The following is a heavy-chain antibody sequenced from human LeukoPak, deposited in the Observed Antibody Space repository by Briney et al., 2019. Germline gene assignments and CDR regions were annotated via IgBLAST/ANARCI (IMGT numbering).Heavy chain of an antibody. D-gene: IGHD3-10*01. CDR1: GFTFSSYE. CDR2: ISSSGSTI. J-gene: IGHJ4*02. CDR3: AAYGSGSFDY. Sequence: PGGSLRLSCAASGFTFSSYEMNWVRQAPGKGLEWVSYISSSGSTIYYAGSVKGRFTISRDNAKNSLYLQMNSLRAEDTAVYYCAAYGSGSFDYWGQGTLVTVSS. V-gene: IGHV3-48*03.